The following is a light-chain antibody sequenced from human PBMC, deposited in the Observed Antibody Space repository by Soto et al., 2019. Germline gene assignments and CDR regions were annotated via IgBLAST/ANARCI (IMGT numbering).Light chain of an antibody. J-gene: IGKJ1*01. V-gene: IGKV3-15*01. CDR3: QQYNNSPWT. CDR1: QSVSSN. CDR2: GAS. Sequence: EIVMTQSPATLSVSPGERATLSCRASQSVSSNLAWYQQKPGQAPRLLIYGASTRATGIPARFSGSGSGTDFTLTISSLQSEDFAVYYCQQYNNSPWTFGQGTKVDIK.